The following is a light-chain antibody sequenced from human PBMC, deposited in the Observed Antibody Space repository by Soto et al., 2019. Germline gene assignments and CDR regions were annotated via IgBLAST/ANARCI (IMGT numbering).Light chain of an antibody. CDR3: QNPNFT. Sequence: DIQMTQSPSSLSASVGDRVTITCRASQGISNYLAWYQQKPGKVPKLLIYAASTLQSGVPSRFSGSGYGTDFTLTISSLQPEDVATYYCQNPNFTFGPGTKVDIK. CDR1: QGISNY. V-gene: IGKV1-27*01. J-gene: IGKJ3*01. CDR2: AAS.